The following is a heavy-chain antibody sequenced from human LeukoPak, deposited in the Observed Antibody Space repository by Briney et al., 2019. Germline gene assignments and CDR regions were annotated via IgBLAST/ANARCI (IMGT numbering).Heavy chain of an antibody. D-gene: IGHD3-10*01. CDR2: IFPGDSDT. Sequence: GESLEISRKGSTYTFSNYWIGWVREMPGKGLEWMGFIFPGDSDTRYSPSFQGQVTMSVDKSITTAYLQWSSLKASDTAVYYCASIFLGWGVAGWFDTRSQGTCITVSS. CDR1: TYTFSNYW. CDR3: ASIFLGWGVAGWFDT. V-gene: IGHV5-51*01. J-gene: IGHJ5*02.